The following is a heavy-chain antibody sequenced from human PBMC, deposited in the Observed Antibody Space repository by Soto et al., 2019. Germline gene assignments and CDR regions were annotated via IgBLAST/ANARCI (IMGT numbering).Heavy chain of an antibody. V-gene: IGHV3-64*04. CDR2: ISSNGGST. CDR1: GFTFSSYA. Sequence: PGWSLRLSCSASGFTFSSYAMHWVRQAPGKGLEYVSAISSNGGSTYYADSVKGRFTISRDNSQSALFLQMDSLTVDDSGIYFCARGGVYWGQGVPVTVSS. J-gene: IGHJ4*02. CDR3: ARGGVY. D-gene: IGHD2-8*01.